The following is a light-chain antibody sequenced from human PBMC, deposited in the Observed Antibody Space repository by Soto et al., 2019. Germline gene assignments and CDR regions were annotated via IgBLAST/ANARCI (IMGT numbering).Light chain of an antibody. Sequence: DIQMTQSPSTLSASVGDRVVITCRASQSISTWLAWYQQKPGKAPTLLISDASNLQSGVPSRFSGSGAGTEFTLTISSLQPDDFSNYYCRQYDSYAWTFGQGTKVEIK. CDR2: DAS. CDR1: QSISTW. J-gene: IGKJ1*01. CDR3: RQYDSYAWT. V-gene: IGKV1-5*01.